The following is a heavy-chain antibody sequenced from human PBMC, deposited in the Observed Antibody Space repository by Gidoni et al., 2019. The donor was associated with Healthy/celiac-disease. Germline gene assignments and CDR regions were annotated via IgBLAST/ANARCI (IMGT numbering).Heavy chain of an antibody. J-gene: IGHJ5*02. D-gene: IGHD3-9*01. V-gene: IGHV1-69*06. CDR2: IIPIFGTA. CDR3: ARGRGYYDILTGKEEFDL. Sequence: SSYAISWVRQAPGQGLEWMGGIIPIFGTANYAQKFQGRVTITADKSTSTAYMELSSLRSEDTAVYYCARGRGYYDILTGKEEFDLWGQGTLVTVSS. CDR1: SSYA.